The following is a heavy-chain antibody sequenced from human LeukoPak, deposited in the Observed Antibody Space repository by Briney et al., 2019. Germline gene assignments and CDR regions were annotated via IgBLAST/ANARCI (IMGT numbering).Heavy chain of an antibody. J-gene: IGHJ4*02. CDR3: AKGTGYSSGWAFDY. CDR1: GFTFTSYV. D-gene: IGHD6-19*01. Sequence: GGSLRLSCAPAGFTFTSYVMSCVRQAPGKGLEWVSAISGSGDSTYYADSVKGRFTISRDNSKNTLYLQMNSLRAEDTAVYYCAKGTGYSSGWAFDYWGQGTLVTASS. V-gene: IGHV3-23*01. CDR2: ISGSGDST.